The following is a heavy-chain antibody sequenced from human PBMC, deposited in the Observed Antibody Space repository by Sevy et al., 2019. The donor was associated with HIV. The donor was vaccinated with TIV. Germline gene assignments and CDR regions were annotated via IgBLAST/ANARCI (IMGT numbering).Heavy chain of an antibody. D-gene: IGHD2-21*01. CDR1: GFNFSPYS. CDR3: ARGVANCGGAACQKTDY. Sequence: GESLKIYCTASGFNFSPYSMHWVRQAPGKGLEWISDINGPSNTIFYADSVRGRFTVSRDNGKNSLYLQMNSLRAEDTALYYCARGVANCGGAACQKTDYWVQGTLVTVSS. V-gene: IGHV3-48*01. J-gene: IGHJ4*02. CDR2: INGPSNTI.